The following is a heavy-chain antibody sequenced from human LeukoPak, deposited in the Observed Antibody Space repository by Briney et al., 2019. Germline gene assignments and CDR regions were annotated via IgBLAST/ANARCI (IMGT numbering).Heavy chain of an antibody. CDR3: ARGPYYDSSGYPY. CDR2: IIPIPGIA. V-gene: IGHV1-69*04. D-gene: IGHD3-22*01. Sequence: ASVKVSCKASGGTFSSYAISWVRQAPGQGLEWMGRIIPIPGIANYAQKFQGRVTITADKSTSTAYMELSSLRSEDTAVYYCARGPYYDSSGYPYWGQGTLVTVSS. J-gene: IGHJ4*02. CDR1: GGTFSSYA.